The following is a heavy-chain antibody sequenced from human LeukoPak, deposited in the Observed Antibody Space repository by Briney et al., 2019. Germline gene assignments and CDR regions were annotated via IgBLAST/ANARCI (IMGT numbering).Heavy chain of an antibody. V-gene: IGHV3-30*02. Sequence: DSVKGRFTISRDNSKNSVYLQMNSLRAEDTAIYYCAKGYSGYDYAFDIWGQGTMVTVSS. D-gene: IGHD5-12*01. J-gene: IGHJ3*02. CDR3: AKGYSGYDYAFDI.